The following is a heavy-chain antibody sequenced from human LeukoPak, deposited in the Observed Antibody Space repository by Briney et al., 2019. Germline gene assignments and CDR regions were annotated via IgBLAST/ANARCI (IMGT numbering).Heavy chain of an antibody. CDR2: ISSSGRNI. CDR3: ARDLVQLWSKDY. CDR1: GFTFSNYE. J-gene: IGHJ4*02. D-gene: IGHD5-18*01. V-gene: IGHV3-48*03. Sequence: GGSLRLSCAASGFTFSNYEFNWVRQAPGKGLEWVSYISSSGRNIYYADSVKGRFTISRDNAKNSLYLQMNSLRAEDTAVYYCARDLVQLWSKDYWGQGTLVTISS.